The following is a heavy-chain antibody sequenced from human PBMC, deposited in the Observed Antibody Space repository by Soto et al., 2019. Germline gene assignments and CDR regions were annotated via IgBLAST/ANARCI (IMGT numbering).Heavy chain of an antibody. Sequence: GGSLRLSCATSGLTFSNYAMSWVRQAPGGGLEWVSSMSGSSSTTYYADSVRGRFTISRDRSKNTLYLQMSSLRAEDTALYYCAKNQEWELPRVIDFWGQGTPVTVSS. D-gene: IGHD1-26*01. CDR3: AKNQEWELPRVIDF. J-gene: IGHJ4*02. CDR2: MSGSSSTT. V-gene: IGHV3-23*01. CDR1: GLTFSNYA.